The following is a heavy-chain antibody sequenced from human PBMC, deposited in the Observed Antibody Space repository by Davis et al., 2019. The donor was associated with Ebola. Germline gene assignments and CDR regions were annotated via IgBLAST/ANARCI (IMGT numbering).Heavy chain of an antibody. V-gene: IGHV3-30*18. J-gene: IGHJ4*02. Sequence: GESLKISCAASGFTVSSNYMSWVRQAPGKGLEWVAVISYDGNNKYYADSVKGRFTISRDNSKNTLYLQMNSLRAEDTAVYYCAKDPEHWYSSSWARTFDYWGQGTLVTVSS. CDR1: GFTVSSNY. CDR2: ISYDGNNK. D-gene: IGHD6-13*01. CDR3: AKDPEHWYSSSWARTFDY.